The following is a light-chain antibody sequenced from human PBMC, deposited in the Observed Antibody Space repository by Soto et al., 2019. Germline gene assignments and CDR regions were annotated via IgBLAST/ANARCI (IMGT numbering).Light chain of an antibody. J-gene: IGLJ2*01. CDR2: EVS. CDR1: SSDVGGYNY. V-gene: IGLV2-8*01. Sequence: QSVLTQPPSASGSPGQSVTISCTGTSSDVGGYNYVSWYQYHPGKVPKLMIYEVSKRPLGVPDRFFGSKSGNTASLTVSGLQPEDEADYYCTSYAGTNSFVVFGGGTKVTVL. CDR3: TSYAGTNSFVV.